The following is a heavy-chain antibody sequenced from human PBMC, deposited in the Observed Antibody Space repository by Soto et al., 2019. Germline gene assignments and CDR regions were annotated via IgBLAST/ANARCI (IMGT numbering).Heavy chain of an antibody. D-gene: IGHD1-26*01. J-gene: IGHJ5*02. V-gene: IGHV4-38-2*01. CDR2: IDQSGSP. Sequence: SETLSLTGAVSNFSLGKEYCWGWIRQPPGKGLEWIGSIDQSGSPYSNPALKSRLTVSLARSKRQFSLRPSSVTAAHTPVYYCARGAPRRIIHELDTWGPGALVNVSS. CDR1: NFSLGKEYC. CDR3: ARGAPRRIIHELDT.